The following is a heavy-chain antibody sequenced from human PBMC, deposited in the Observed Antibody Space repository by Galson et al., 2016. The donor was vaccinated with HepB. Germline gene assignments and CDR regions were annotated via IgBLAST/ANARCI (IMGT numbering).Heavy chain of an antibody. CDR3: TRDPILKTFWYFDL. V-gene: IGHV3-49*02. Sequence: KGLEWVGFIRSKAYGGTTEYAASVKGRFTISRDDSKSIAYLQMNSLETEDTAVYHCTRDPILKTFWYFDLWGRGTLVTVSS. J-gene: IGHJ2*01. CDR2: IRSKAYGGTT.